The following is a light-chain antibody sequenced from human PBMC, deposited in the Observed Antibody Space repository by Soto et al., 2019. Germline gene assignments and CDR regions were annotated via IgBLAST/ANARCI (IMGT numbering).Light chain of an antibody. CDR2: KVS. CDR3: QQYQTYQWT. J-gene: IGKJ1*01. Sequence: DIQVTQSPPTLSASVGDRVTITCRASQSISTWLAWYQQKPGKAPKLLIHKVSSLQSGVPSRFSGSASGTEFSLTITSLQPDDFATYFCQQYQTYQWTFGQGTKVDIK. V-gene: IGKV1-5*03. CDR1: QSISTW.